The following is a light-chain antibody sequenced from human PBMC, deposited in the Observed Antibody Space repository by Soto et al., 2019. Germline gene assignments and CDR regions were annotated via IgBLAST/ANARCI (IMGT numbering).Light chain of an antibody. Sequence: EIVLAQSPATLSLSPGERATLSCRASQSVSGYLAWYQQKPGQAPRLLIYDTFHRATGIPARFSGSGSGTDFTLTISSLEPEDFAVYYCQQRTSWPVFTFGPGTKLEIK. CDR3: QQRTSWPVFT. V-gene: IGKV3-11*01. CDR1: QSVSGY. CDR2: DTF. J-gene: IGKJ3*01.